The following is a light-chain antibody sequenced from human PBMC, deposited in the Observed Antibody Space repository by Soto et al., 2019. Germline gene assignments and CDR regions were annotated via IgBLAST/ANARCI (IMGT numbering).Light chain of an antibody. J-gene: IGLJ1*01. CDR2: EGS. V-gene: IGLV2-23*01. CDR3: CSYAGTTTYV. CDR1: SIDVGSYNL. Sequence: QSALAQPASVSGSPGQSITISCTGTSIDVGSYNLVSWYQQHPGKAPKLMIYEGSKRPSGVSNRFSGSKSGNTASLTISGLQAEDEADYYCCSYAGTTTYVFGIGAKVTV.